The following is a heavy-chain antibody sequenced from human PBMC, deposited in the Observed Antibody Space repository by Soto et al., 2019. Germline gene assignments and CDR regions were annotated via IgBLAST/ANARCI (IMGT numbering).Heavy chain of an antibody. CDR2: INPNSGGT. J-gene: IGHJ4*02. Sequence: ASVKVSCKASGYTFTGYYIHWVRQAPGQGLEWMGWINPNSGGTNYAQRFQGRVTMTRDTSISTAYMELSRLRSDDTAVYYCARDWGYGDDYWGQGTLVTVSS. V-gene: IGHV1-2*02. CDR1: GYTFTGYY. D-gene: IGHD4-17*01. CDR3: ARDWGYGDDY.